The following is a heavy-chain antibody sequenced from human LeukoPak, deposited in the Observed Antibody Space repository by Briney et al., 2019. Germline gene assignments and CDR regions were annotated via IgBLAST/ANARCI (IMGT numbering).Heavy chain of an antibody. CDR1: GYTFTSYD. D-gene: IGHD6-13*01. V-gene: IGHV1-8*01. CDR3: AISAAAGNRRLNY. Sequence: LGASVKVSCKASGYTFTSYDINWVLQATGQGLEWMGWMNPNSGNTGYAQKFQGRITMTRNTSISTAYMELSSLTSEDTAVYYCAISAAAGNRRLNYWGQGTLVTVSS. CDR2: MNPNSGNT. J-gene: IGHJ4*02.